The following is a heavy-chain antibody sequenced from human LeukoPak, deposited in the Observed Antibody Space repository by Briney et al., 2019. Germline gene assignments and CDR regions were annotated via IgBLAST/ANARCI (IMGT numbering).Heavy chain of an antibody. CDR3: ARDGAMVRGVTLKYYFDY. CDR1: GYSISSGYY. CDR2: IYHSGST. D-gene: IGHD3-10*01. Sequence: SETLSLTCTVSGYSISSGYYWGWIRQPPGKGLEWIGSIYHSGSTYYNPSLKSRVTISVDTSKNQFSLKLSSVTAADTAVYYCARDGAMVRGVTLKYYFDYWGQGTLVTVSS. J-gene: IGHJ4*02. V-gene: IGHV4-38-2*02.